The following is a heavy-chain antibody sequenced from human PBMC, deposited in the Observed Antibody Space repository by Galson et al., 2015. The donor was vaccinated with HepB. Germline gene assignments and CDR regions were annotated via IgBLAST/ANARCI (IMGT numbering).Heavy chain of an antibody. V-gene: IGHV4-39*01. CDR1: GDSISSNSYY. CDR2: VSYTGNT. J-gene: IGHJ4*02. CDR3: VGHVSGTSRDY. Sequence: ETLSLTCTVSGDSISSNSYYWGWIRQPPGMGLEWIGTVSYTGNTYRNPSLKSRVTMSVDTSKKQFSLKLSSVTAADTAVYYCVGHVSGTSRDYWGQGTLVTISS. D-gene: IGHD1-1*01.